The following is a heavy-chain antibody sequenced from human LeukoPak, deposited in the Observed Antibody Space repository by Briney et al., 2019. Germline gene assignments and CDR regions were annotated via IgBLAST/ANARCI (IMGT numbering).Heavy chain of an antibody. CDR2: INHSGST. J-gene: IGHJ3*02. V-gene: IGHV4-34*01. CDR1: GGSFSGYY. D-gene: IGHD1-1*01. CDR3: ARYRTGAFDI. Sequence: SETLSLTCVVCGGSFSGYYWSWIRQPPGKGLEWIGEINHSGSTNYNPSLKSRVTIPVDKSKNQFSLKLSSVTAADTAVYYCARYRTGAFDIWGQGTMVTVSS.